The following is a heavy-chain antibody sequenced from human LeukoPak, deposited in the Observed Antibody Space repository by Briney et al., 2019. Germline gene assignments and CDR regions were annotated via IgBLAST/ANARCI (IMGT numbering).Heavy chain of an antibody. D-gene: IGHD5-24*01. CDR1: GGSFSGYY. CDR2: INHSGRT. J-gene: IGHJ4*02. Sequence: SETLSLTCAVYGGSFSGYYWSWIRQPPGKGLEWIGEINHSGRTNYNPSLKSRVTISVDTSKNQFSLKLSSVTAADTAVYYCARGGRRDNRRPLDYWGQGTLVTVSS. V-gene: IGHV4-34*01. CDR3: ARGGRRDNRRPLDY.